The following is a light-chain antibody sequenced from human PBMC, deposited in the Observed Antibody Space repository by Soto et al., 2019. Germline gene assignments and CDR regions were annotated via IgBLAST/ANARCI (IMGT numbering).Light chain of an antibody. CDR2: GAS. CDR1: QTVSNN. V-gene: IGKV3-15*01. J-gene: IGKJ1*01. Sequence: EVVMTQSPATLSVSPGERATLSCRASQTVSNNLAWYQQKPGQAPRLLIYGASTRATGVPARFSGHGSGTEFTLTIRSLQSEDFGLYYCQQYHNWPPWTFGQGTKGDIK. CDR3: QQYHNWPPWT.